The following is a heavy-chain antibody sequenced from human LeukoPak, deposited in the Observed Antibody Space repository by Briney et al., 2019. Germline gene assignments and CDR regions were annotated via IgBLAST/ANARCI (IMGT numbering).Heavy chain of an antibody. CDR2: ISLSGLT. CDR1: GGSISNTNW. J-gene: IGHJ4*02. D-gene: IGHD2-8*01. Sequence: SGTLSLTCGVSGGSISNTNWWSWVRQPPGQGLEWIGEISLSGLTHYNPSLESRVTVSLDKSKNQLSLNLTSVTAADTAVYYCSRENGAFSPFGYWGQGILITV. CDR3: SRENGAFSPFGY. V-gene: IGHV4-4*02.